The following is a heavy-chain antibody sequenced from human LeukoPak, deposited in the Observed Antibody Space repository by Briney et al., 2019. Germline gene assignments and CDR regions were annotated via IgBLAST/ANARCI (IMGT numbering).Heavy chain of an antibody. D-gene: IGHD6-6*01. CDR1: GFIFSRSA. CDR3: ARDSSSEGPFDY. J-gene: IGHJ4*02. V-gene: IGHV3-73*01. CDR2: IRSKANNYAT. Sequence: GESLRPSCAASGFIFSRSAVHWVRQASGKGLEWIGRIRSKANNYATAYADSLKGRFTVSRDDSKNTAYLQMNSLKTEDTAVYYCARDSSSEGPFDYWGQGTLVTVSS.